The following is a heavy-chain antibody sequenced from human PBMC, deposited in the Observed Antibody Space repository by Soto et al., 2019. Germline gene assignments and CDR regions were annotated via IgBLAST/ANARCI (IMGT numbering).Heavy chain of an antibody. J-gene: IGHJ4*02. CDR1: GFTFDDYA. Sequence: EVQLVESGGGLVQPGRSLRLSCAASGFTFDDYAMHWVRQAPGEGLAWVSGLSWNSGSLGYADSVKGRCTISRDNAKSALYLQTNSLRAEDTALYYCAKDRTSGGWYAGFDYWGPGTLGNVSS. V-gene: IGHV3-9*01. D-gene: IGHD6-19*01. CDR3: AKDRTSGGWYAGFDY. CDR2: LSWNSGSL.